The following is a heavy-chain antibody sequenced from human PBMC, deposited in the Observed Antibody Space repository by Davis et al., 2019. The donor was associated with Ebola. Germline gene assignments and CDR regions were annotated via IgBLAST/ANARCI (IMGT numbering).Heavy chain of an antibody. CDR1: GYTLTELS. CDR2: FDPEDGET. V-gene: IGHV1-24*01. Sequence: ASVKVSCKVSGYTLTELSMHWVRQAPGKGLEWMGGFDPEDGETIYAQKFQGRVTMTEDTSTDTAYMELSSLRSEDTAVYYCVIPSYYDSSGRWLDDYWGQGTLVTVSS. CDR3: VIPSYYDSSGRWLDDY. D-gene: IGHD3-22*01. J-gene: IGHJ4*02.